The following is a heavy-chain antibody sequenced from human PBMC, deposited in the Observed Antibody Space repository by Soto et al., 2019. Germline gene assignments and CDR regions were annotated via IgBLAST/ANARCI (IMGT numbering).Heavy chain of an antibody. D-gene: IGHD6-6*01. CDR3: ARDVGSSSADY. J-gene: IGHJ4*02. CDR2: ISSSSSYI. V-gene: IGHV3-21*01. CDR1: GFTFSSYS. Sequence: EVQLVESVGGLVKPGGSLRLACAASGFTFSSYSMNWVRQAPGKGLEWDSSISSSSSYIYYADSVKGRFTISRDNAKNSLDLQMNSMRAEDTAVYYCARDVGSSSADYWGRGTLVTVAS.